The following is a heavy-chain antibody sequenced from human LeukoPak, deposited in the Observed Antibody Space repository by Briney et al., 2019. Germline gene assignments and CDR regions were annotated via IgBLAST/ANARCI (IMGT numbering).Heavy chain of an antibody. CDR2: MNPNSGNT. J-gene: IGHJ3*02. CDR3: AIISRRVIVVVNFDI. Sequence: ASVKVSCTASGYTFTSYDINWVRQATGQGLEWMGWMNPNSGNTGYAQKFQGRVTMTRDTSISTAYMELSRLRSDDTAVYYCAIISRRVIVVVNFDIWGQGTMVTVSS. V-gene: IGHV1-8*01. CDR1: GYTFTSYD. D-gene: IGHD3-22*01.